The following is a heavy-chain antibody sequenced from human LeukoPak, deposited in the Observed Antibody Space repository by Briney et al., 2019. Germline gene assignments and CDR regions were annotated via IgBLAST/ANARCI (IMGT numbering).Heavy chain of an antibody. Sequence: GASVKASCKASGYTFTSYYMHWVRQAPGQGLEWMGIINPSGGSTSYAQKFQGRVTMTRDTSTSTVYMELSSLRSEDTAVYYCARSPTVTKRLVVESYWGQGTLVTVSS. CDR1: GYTFTSYY. V-gene: IGHV1-46*01. D-gene: IGHD4-17*01. CDR3: ARSPTVTKRLVVESY. J-gene: IGHJ4*02. CDR2: INPSGGST.